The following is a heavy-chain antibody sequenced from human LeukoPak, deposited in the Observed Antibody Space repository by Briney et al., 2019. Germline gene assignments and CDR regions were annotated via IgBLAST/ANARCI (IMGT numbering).Heavy chain of an antibody. CDR2: ISYDGSNK. Sequence: GRSLRLSCAASGFTFSSYAMHWVRQAPGKGLEWVAVISYDGSNKYYADSVKGRFTISRDNSKNTLYLQMNSLRAEDTAVYYCARDPYYYDSSGYYQTAWYYFDYWGQGTQVTVSS. D-gene: IGHD3-22*01. CDR3: ARDPYYYDSSGYYQTAWYYFDY. J-gene: IGHJ4*02. CDR1: GFTFSSYA. V-gene: IGHV3-30*01.